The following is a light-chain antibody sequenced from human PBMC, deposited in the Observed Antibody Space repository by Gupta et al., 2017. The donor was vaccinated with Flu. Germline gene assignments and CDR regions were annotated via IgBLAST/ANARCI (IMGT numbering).Light chain of an antibody. J-gene: IGKJ1*01. CDR1: QSVLESSNNKNY. CDR2: WAS. CDR3: QQYYSIPRT. Sequence: SCKSSQSVLESSNNKNYLAWYQQKPGQPPNLLIDWASTRESGVPGRFSGSGSGTDFTLTISSLQAEDVAVYYCQQYYSIPRTFGQGTKVEIK. V-gene: IGKV4-1*01.